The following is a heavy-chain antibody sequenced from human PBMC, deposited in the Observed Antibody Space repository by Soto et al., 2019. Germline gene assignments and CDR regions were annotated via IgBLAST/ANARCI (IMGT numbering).Heavy chain of an antibody. V-gene: IGHV1-69*08. J-gene: IGHJ6*03. D-gene: IGHD2-2*01. CDR1: GGTFSSYT. CDR3: ARVDCRVYCSSTSCLCFMDV. CDR2: IIPIHGNA. Sequence: GASVKVSCKASGGTFSSYTISWVRQAPGQGLEWMGRIIPIHGNANYAQKFQGRVTMTADTSTSTAYMELRSLRSDDTAVYYCARVDCRVYCSSTSCLCFMDVWGKGTTVTVSS.